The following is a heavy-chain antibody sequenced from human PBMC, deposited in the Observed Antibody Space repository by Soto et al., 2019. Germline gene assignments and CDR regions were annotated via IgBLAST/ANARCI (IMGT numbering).Heavy chain of an antibody. CDR1: GGSFSGYY. CDR3: TTSKRVYDILTGYNEPVDY. J-gene: IGHJ4*02. D-gene: IGHD3-9*01. V-gene: IGHV4-34*01. CDR2: INHSGST. Sequence: SETLSLTCAVYGGSFSGYYWSWIRQPPGKGLEWIGEINHSGSTNYNPSLKSRVTISVDTSKNQFSLKLSSVTAADTAVYYCTTSKRVYDILTGYNEPVDYWGQGTLVTVSS.